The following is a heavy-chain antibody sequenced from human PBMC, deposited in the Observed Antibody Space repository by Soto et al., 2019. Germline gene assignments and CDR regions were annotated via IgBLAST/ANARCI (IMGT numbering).Heavy chain of an antibody. CDR1: GGTFSSYA. CDR3: ARHLGSNSLSGHYTPNAFDI. V-gene: IGHV1-69*01. J-gene: IGHJ3*02. D-gene: IGHD4-4*01. Sequence: QVQLVQSGAEVKKPGSSVKVSCKASGGTFSSYAISWVRQAPGQGLEWMGGIIPIFGTANYAQKFQGRVTITADESTSTAYMELSRLRSEDTAVYYCARHLGSNSLSGHYTPNAFDIWGQGTMVTVSS. CDR2: IIPIFGTA.